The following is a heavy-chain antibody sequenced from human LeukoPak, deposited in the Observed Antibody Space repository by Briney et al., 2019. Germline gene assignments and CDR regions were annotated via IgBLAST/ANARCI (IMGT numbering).Heavy chain of an antibody. CDR2: ISYDGSNK. J-gene: IGHJ6*03. Sequence: PGRSLRLSCAASGFTFSSYGMHWVRQAPGKGLEWVAVISYDGSNKYYADSVKGRFTIYRDNAKNSLYLQMNSLRAEDTAVYYCAREGIRDYDFCSGYYINYYYYYMDVWGKGTTVTVSS. V-gene: IGHV3-30*03. CDR3: AREGIRDYDFCSGYYINYYYYYMDV. CDR1: GFTFSSYG. D-gene: IGHD3-3*01.